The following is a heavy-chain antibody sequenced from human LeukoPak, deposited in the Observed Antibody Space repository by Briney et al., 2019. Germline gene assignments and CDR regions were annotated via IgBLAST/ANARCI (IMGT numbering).Heavy chain of an antibody. J-gene: IGHJ2*01. Sequence: SGTLSLTCAVSGGSISSSSWWSWVRQPPGKGLEWIGEIYHSGSTNYNPSLKSRVTISVDKSKNQFSLKLSSVTAADTAVYYCAREGATVTYWYFDLWGRGTLVTVSS. CDR3: AREGATVTYWYFDL. V-gene: IGHV4-4*02. CDR1: GGSISSSSW. CDR2: IYHSGST. D-gene: IGHD4-11*01.